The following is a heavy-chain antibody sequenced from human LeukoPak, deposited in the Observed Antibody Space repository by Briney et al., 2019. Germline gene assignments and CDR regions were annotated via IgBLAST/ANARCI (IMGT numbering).Heavy chain of an antibody. J-gene: IGHJ6*03. CDR1: GGSFSGYY. D-gene: IGHD6-6*01. Sequence: PSETLSLTCAVYGGSFSGYYWSWIRQPPGKGLEWIGQLNHSGSTNYNPSLKSRVTISVDTSKNQFSLKLSSVTAADTAVYYCATSSSSSRYYYYYYMDVWGKGTTVTVSS. CDR2: LNHSGST. CDR3: ATSSSSSRYYYYYYMDV. V-gene: IGHV4-34*01.